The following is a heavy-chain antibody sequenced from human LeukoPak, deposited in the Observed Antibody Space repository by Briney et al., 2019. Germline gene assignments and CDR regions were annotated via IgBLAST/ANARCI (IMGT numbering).Heavy chain of an antibody. CDR3: ARGQRQWPEDY. J-gene: IGHJ4*02. Sequence: SDTLSLTCAVYGGSFSGYYWSWIRQPPGKGLEWIGEINHSGSTNYNPSLKSRVTISVDTSKNQFSLKLSSVTAADTAVYYCARGQRQWPEDYWGQGTLVTVSS. CDR2: INHSGST. V-gene: IGHV4-34*01. CDR1: GGSFSGYY. D-gene: IGHD6-19*01.